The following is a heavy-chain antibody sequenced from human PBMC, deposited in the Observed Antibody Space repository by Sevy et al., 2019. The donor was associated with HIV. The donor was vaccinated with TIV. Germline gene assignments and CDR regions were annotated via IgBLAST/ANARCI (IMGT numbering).Heavy chain of an antibody. V-gene: IGHV3-48*02. CDR3: ARDKEDGYNFFAIDY. J-gene: IGHJ4*02. Sequence: GGSLRLSCAASGFTFSSYSMNWVRQAPGKGLEWVSYISSSSSTIYYADSVKGRFTISRDNAKNSLYLQTNSLRDEETAVYYCARDKEDGYNFFAIDYWGQGTLVTVSS. CDR1: GFTFSSYS. D-gene: IGHD5-12*01. CDR2: ISSSSSTI.